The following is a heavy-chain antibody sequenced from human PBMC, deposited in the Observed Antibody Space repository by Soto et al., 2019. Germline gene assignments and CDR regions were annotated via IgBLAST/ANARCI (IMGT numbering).Heavy chain of an antibody. CDR3: ARHTNWNAAFDAFEI. D-gene: IGHD1-1*01. CDR2: IDYSGRS. Sequence: QLQLQESGPGLVKPSETLSLTCTVSGDSISRSSYSWGWIRQPPGMGLEGIGRIDYSGRSYYIPSLKSRVTISVDTSKNQISLKLTSVTAADTAVYYCARHTNWNAAFDAFEIWGQGTMVTVSA. CDR1: GDSISRSSYS. V-gene: IGHV4-39*01. J-gene: IGHJ3*02.